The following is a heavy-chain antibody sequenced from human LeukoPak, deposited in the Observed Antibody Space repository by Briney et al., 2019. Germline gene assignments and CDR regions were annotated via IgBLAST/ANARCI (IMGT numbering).Heavy chain of an antibody. Sequence: GGSLRLSCAASGFTFSSHGMHWVRQTPAKGLEWVAFIRYDGSNKYYADSVKGRFTISRDNSKNTLYLQMNSLRAEDTAVYYCAKSQLAYCSGGSCFDAFDIWGQGTMVTVSS. CDR3: AKSQLAYCSGGSCFDAFDI. J-gene: IGHJ3*02. CDR1: GFTFSSHG. D-gene: IGHD2-15*01. V-gene: IGHV3-30*02. CDR2: IRYDGSNK.